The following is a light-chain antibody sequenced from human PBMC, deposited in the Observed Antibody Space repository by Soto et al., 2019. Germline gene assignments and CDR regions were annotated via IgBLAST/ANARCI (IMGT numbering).Light chain of an antibody. Sequence: IVLTQSPGTLSLSPGERATLSCRASQSVSSGYLAWYQQKPGQAPRLLLYGASNRATGIPDRFSGSGSGTDFTLTISRLEPEDFAVYSCQQYGSSPYTFGQGTKLEI. J-gene: IGKJ2*01. V-gene: IGKV3-20*01. CDR2: GAS. CDR3: QQYGSSPYT. CDR1: QSVSSGY.